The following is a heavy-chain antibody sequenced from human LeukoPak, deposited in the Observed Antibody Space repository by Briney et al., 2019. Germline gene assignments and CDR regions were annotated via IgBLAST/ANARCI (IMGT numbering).Heavy chain of an antibody. D-gene: IGHD2-21*01. CDR3: TTDPYCGGDCNWAP. J-gene: IGHJ5*02. CDR1: GFTFSSYG. CDR2: IKSKTDGGTT. V-gene: IGHV3-15*01. Sequence: GGSLRLSCAASGFTFSSYGMHWVRQAPGKGLEWVGRIKSKTDGGTTDYAAPVKGRFTISRDDSKNTLYLQMNSLKTEDTAVYYCTTDPYCGGDCNWAPWGQGTLVTVSS.